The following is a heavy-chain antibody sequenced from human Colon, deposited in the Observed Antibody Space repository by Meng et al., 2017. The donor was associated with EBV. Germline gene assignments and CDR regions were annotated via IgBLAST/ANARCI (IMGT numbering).Heavy chain of an antibody. CDR1: GFTLSSKT. CDR3: AKKESSGYQPYDY. Sequence: VQLLESGGGLIQPGGSLRLSCAASGFTLSSKTMCWVRQAPGKGLEWVSTFSGSSGAAYYADSVKGRFTISRDNSKNTLYLQMNSLKAEDTAVYYCAKKESSGYQPYDYWGQGTLVTVSS. V-gene: IGHV3-23*01. CDR2: FSGSSGAA. D-gene: IGHD2-2*01. J-gene: IGHJ4*02.